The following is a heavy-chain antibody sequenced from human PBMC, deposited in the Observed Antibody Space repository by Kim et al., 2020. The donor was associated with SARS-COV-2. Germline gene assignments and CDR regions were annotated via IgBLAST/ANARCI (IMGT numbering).Heavy chain of an antibody. D-gene: IGHD3-10*01. J-gene: IGHJ6*02. V-gene: IGHV4-59*01. Sequence: NPSLKSRVTISVDTSKHQFSLKLSSVTAADTAVYYCARDSGSYYRDGMDVWGQGTTVTVSS. CDR3: ARDSGSYYRDGMDV.